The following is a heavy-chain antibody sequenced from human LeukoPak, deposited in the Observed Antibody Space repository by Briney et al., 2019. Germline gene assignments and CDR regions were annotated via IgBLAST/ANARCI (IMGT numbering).Heavy chain of an antibody. CDR2: ISAYNGNT. CDR3: ARRETTEGYSYYHPYPGAFDI. Sequence: ASVKVSCKVSGYTLTELSMHWVRQAPGQGLEWMGWISAYNGNTNYAQKLQGRVTMTTDISTSTAYMELRSLRSDDTAVYYCARRETTEGYSYYHPYPGAFDIWGQGTMVTVSS. V-gene: IGHV1-18*01. CDR1: GYTLTELS. J-gene: IGHJ3*02. D-gene: IGHD5-18*01.